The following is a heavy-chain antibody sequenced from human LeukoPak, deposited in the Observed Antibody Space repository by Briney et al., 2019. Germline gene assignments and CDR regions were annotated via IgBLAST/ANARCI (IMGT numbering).Heavy chain of an antibody. CDR3: ARSLSASSNNWFDP. J-gene: IGHJ5*02. V-gene: IGHV4-34*01. CDR2: INHSGST. D-gene: IGHD6-19*01. Sequence: SETLSLTCAVYGGSFSGYYWSWLRQPPGKGLEWIGEINHSGSTNYNPSLKTRVTISVDTSKHQFSLKLSSVTAADTAVYYCARSLSASSNNWFDPWGEGTLVTVSS. CDR1: GGSFSGYY.